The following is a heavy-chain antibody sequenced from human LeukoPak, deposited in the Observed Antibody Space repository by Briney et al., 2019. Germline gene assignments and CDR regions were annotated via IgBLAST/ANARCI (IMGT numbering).Heavy chain of an antibody. CDR2: INWNGGST. CDR1: GFNFDDYG. D-gene: IGHD5-12*01. V-gene: IGHV3-20*04. Sequence: GGSLRLSCADSGFNFDDYGMSWVRQAPGKGLEWVSGINWNGGSTSYADSVKGRFTISRDNAKNSLYLQMNSLRAEDTAVYYCARGGYGAPDYWGQGTLVTVSS. CDR3: ARGGYGAPDY. J-gene: IGHJ4*02.